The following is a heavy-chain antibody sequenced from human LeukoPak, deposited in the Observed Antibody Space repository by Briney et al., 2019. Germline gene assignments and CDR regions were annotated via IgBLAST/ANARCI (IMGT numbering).Heavy chain of an antibody. CDR3: ARGALIPDS. D-gene: IGHD2-21*01. Sequence: GGSLRLSCAASGFTFSSYAMTWVRQAPGKGLAWVSSISKSDGSTYYADSVKGRFTISRDNSKNTVYLHMDGLRVEDTAIYYCARGALIPDSRGQGTLVTVSS. V-gene: IGHV3-23*01. J-gene: IGHJ4*02. CDR2: ISKSDGST. CDR1: GFTFSSYA.